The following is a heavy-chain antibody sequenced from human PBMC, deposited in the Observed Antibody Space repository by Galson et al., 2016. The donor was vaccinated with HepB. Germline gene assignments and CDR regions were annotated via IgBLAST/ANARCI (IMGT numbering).Heavy chain of an antibody. Sequence: PALVKPTQTLTLTCTFSGFSLNTGGVGVGWIRQPPGKALEWLALIFWDDDKRYSPSLKSRLTITKDTSTNQVVLTMTNMDPVDTATYYCAHSKGLRVGESTRMDVWGQGTTVTVSS. D-gene: IGHD3-16*01. J-gene: IGHJ6*02. V-gene: IGHV2-5*02. CDR1: GFSLNTGGVG. CDR2: IFWDDDK. CDR3: AHSKGLRVGESTRMDV.